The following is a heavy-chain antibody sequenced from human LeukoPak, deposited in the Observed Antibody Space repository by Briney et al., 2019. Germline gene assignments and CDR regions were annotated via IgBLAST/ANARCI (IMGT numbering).Heavy chain of an antibody. J-gene: IGHJ4*02. CDR3: ARGPSGYHNT. D-gene: IGHD5-12*01. CDR2: IKQDGSEK. CDR1: VFTFSRYW. V-gene: IGHV3-7*01. Sequence: GGSLRLSCAASVFTFSRYWMSWVRQAPAKGLEWVANIKQDGSEKYYVDSVKGRFTISRDNAKNLLYLQMNGLRAEETAVYYCARGPSGYHNTGGQGTLVTVSS.